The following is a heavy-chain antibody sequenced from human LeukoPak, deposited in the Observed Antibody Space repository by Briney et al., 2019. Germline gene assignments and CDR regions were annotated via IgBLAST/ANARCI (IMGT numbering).Heavy chain of an antibody. V-gene: IGHV4-59*02. Sequence: SQTLSLTCTVSGGSVSSYYWSWIRQPPGKGLEWIGYMYYTDNASYNPSLQSRVTISVDTSKNQFPLRLRSLTAADTAIYYCARCSSGYWFDPWGQGILVTVSS. CDR2: MYYTDNA. D-gene: IGHD6-19*01. CDR1: GGSVSSYY. CDR3: ARCSSGYWFDP. J-gene: IGHJ5*02.